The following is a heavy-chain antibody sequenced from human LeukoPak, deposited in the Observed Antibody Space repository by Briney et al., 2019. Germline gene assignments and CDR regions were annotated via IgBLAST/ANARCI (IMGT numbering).Heavy chain of an antibody. J-gene: IGHJ4*02. D-gene: IGHD6-13*01. Sequence: SETLSLTCTVSGGSISSYYWSWIRQPPGKGLEWIGYIYYSGSTNYNPSLKSRVTISVDTSKNQFSLKLSSVTAADTAVYYCASMTRHSSPHFDYWGQGTLVTVSS. V-gene: IGHV4-59*01. CDR3: ASMTRHSSPHFDY. CDR1: GGSISSYY. CDR2: IYYSGST.